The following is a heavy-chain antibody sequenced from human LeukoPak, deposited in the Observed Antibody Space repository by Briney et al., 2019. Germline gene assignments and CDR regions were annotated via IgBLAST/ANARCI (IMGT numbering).Heavy chain of an antibody. CDR2: IYYSGST. CDR1: GGSISSYY. D-gene: IGHD3-16*02. J-gene: IGHJ4*02. V-gene: IGHV4-59*12. Sequence: SETLSLTCTVSGGSISSYYWSWIRQPPGKGLEWIGYIYYSGSTNYNPSLKSRVTISVDTSKNQFSLKLSSVTAADTAVYYCARSAYYDYVWGSYRYTVLDYWGQGTLVTVSS. CDR3: ARSAYYDYVWGSYRYTVLDY.